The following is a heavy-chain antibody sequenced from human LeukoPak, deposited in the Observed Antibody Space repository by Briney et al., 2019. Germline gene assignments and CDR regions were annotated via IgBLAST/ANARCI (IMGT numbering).Heavy chain of an antibody. Sequence: SVKVSCKASGGTFSSYAISWVRQAPGQGLGWMGGIIPIFGTANYAQKFQGRVTITADESTSTAYMELSSLRSEDTAVYYCARTSPHRDFWSGYNTPKRLPYYFDYWGQGTLVTVSS. V-gene: IGHV1-69*13. D-gene: IGHD3-3*01. CDR2: IIPIFGTA. CDR3: ARTSPHRDFWSGYNTPKRLPYYFDY. CDR1: GGTFSSYA. J-gene: IGHJ4*02.